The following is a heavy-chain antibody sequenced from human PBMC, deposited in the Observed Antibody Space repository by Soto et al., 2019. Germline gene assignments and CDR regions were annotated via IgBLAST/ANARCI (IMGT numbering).Heavy chain of an antibody. CDR2: ISVSSSYI. D-gene: IGHD3-3*01. V-gene: IGHV3-21*01. CDR3: ATIQRSGPRWRMDV. CDR1: PSAFTTYS. J-gene: IGHJ6*02. Sequence: EVPLVESGGGLVKPGGSLRLSCAASPSAFTTYSINWVRQAPGKGLEWVSSISVSSSYIYYAASVKGRFTISRDNAKNSVYLQMKNLRADDTAVYHCATIQRSGPRWRMDVWGQGTTVTVAS.